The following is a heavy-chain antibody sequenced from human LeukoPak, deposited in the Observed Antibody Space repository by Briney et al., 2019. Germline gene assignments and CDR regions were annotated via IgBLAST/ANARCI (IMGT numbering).Heavy chain of an antibody. CDR3: AKETDYGDYRPNYYYYGMDV. CDR1: GFTFSSYA. V-gene: IGHV3-23*01. D-gene: IGHD4-17*01. J-gene: IGHJ6*02. CDR2: ISGSGGST. Sequence: GGSLRLSCAASGFTFSSYAMSWVRQAPGKGLEWVSAISGSGGSTYYADSVKGRFTISRDNSKNTLYLQMNSLRAEDTAVYYCAKETDYGDYRPNYYYYGMDVWGQGTTVTVSS.